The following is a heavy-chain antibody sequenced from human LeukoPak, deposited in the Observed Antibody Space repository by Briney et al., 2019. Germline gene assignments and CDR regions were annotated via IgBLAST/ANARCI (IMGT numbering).Heavy chain of an antibody. V-gene: IGHV3-7*01. CDR1: GFTFSSYW. D-gene: IGHD3-22*01. Sequence: GGSLRLSCAASGFTFSSYWMSWVRQAPGKGLEWVANIKQDGSEKYYVDSVKGRFTISRDNAKNSLYLQMNSLRAEDTAVYYCARDHALHYYGSSGLRFQHWGQGTLVTVSS. CDR3: ARDHALHYYGSSGLRFQH. J-gene: IGHJ1*01. CDR2: IKQDGSEK.